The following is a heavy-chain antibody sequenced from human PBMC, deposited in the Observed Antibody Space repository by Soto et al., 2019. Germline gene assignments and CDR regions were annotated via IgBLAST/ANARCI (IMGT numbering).Heavy chain of an antibody. J-gene: IGHJ4*02. CDR1: GGSINSYY. V-gene: IGHV4-59*01. CDR3: ARAPPTVVTQFDY. Sequence: SETLSLTCAVSGGSINSYYWSWIRQPPGKGLEWIGYIYYSGSTNYNPSLKSRVTISVDTSKNQFSLKLSSVTAADTAVYYCARAPPTVVTQFDYWGQGTLVTVSS. CDR2: IYYSGST. D-gene: IGHD4-17*01.